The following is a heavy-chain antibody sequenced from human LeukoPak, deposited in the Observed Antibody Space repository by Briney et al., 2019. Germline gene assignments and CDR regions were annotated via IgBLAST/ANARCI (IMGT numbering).Heavy chain of an antibody. CDR1: GYSFTSYW. CDR2: IYPGDSDT. CDR3: ARRGYCSSTSCYTFGYYFDY. V-gene: IGHV5-51*01. Sequence: GESLKISCKGSGYSFTSYWIGWVRQMPGKGLEWMGIIYPGDSDTRYSPSFQGQVTISADKSISTAYLQWSGLKASDTAMYYCARRGYCSSTSCYTFGYYFDYWGQGTLVTVSS. J-gene: IGHJ4*02. D-gene: IGHD2-2*02.